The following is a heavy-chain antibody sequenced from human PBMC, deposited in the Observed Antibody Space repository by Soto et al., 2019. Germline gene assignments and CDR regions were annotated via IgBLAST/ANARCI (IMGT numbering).Heavy chain of an antibody. Sequence: QVQLVQSGAEVKKPGASVKVSCKASGYTFTSYAMHWVRQAPGQRLEWMGWINAGNGNTKYSQKFQGRVTITRDTSASTAYMELSSLRXEXTAVYXXARTGTNGVLKGELDYWGQGTLVTVSS. V-gene: IGHV1-3*01. D-gene: IGHD2-8*01. CDR1: GYTFTSYA. CDR2: INAGNGNT. J-gene: IGHJ4*02. CDR3: ARTGTNGVLKGELDY.